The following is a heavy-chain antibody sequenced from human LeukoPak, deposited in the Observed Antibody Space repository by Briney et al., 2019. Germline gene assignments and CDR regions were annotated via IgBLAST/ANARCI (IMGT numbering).Heavy chain of an antibody. V-gene: IGHV4-61*02. J-gene: IGHJ4*02. CDR1: GGSISSGSYY. CDR3: ASSSTSYCDFWSGYYFGY. Sequence: PSETLSLTCTVSGGSISSGSYYWSWIRQPAGKGLEWIGRIYTSGSTNYNPSLKSRVTISVDTSKNQFSLKLSSVTAADTAVYYCASSSTSYCDFWSGYYFGYWGQGTLVTVSS. CDR2: IYTSGST. D-gene: IGHD3-3*01.